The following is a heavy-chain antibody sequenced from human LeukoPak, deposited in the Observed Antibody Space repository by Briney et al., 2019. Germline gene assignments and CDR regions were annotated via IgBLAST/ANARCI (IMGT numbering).Heavy chain of an antibody. CDR2: IKSDGSSI. Sequence: PGGSLRLSCAASGFPFSTYWMHWVRQAPGKGLVWVSRIKSDGSSISYADSVKGRFTISRDNAKNSLYLQMNSLRAEDTAVYYCARSLGFYDSSGAYYFDYWGQGTLVTVSS. D-gene: IGHD3-22*01. J-gene: IGHJ4*02. V-gene: IGHV3-74*01. CDR3: ARSLGFYDSSGAYYFDY. CDR1: GFPFSTYW.